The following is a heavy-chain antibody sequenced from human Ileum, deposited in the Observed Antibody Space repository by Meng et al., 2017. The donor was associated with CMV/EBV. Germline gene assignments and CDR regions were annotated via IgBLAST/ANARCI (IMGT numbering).Heavy chain of an antibody. CDR1: GGSIRGDH. J-gene: IGHJ4*02. V-gene: IGHV4-4*07. CDR2: VYSSGST. D-gene: IGHD1-26*01. Sequence: QVSGPGLGNPSETLPLTFTVSGGSIRGDHGNWIRQSAGKGLEWIGRVYSSGSTHSNPSLKSRLTMSVDTSTNQVSLDLSSVPAADTAVYYCARSDYSGNYFALDYWGPGSLVTVSS. CDR3: ARSDYSGNYFALDY.